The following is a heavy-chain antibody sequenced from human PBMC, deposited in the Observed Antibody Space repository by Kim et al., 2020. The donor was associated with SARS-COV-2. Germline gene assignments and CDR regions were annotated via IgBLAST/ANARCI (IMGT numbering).Heavy chain of an antibody. D-gene: IGHD3-22*01. J-gene: IGHJ4*02. V-gene: IGHV4-61*02. CDR2: IYTSGST. Sequence: SETLSLTCTVSGGSISSGSYYWSWIRQPAGKGLEWIGRIYTSGSTNYNPSLKSRVTISVDTSKNQFSLKLSSVTAADTAVYYCAREGIYDSRGVSCWGQGTLVTVSS. CDR3: AREGIYDSRGVSC. CDR1: GGSISSGSYY.